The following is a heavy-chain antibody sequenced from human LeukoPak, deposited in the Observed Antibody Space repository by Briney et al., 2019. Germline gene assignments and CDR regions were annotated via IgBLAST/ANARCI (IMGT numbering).Heavy chain of an antibody. Sequence: GASVKVSCTASGYTFTGYYMHWVRQAPGQGLEWMGWINPNSGGTNYAQKFQGRVTMTRDTSISTAYMELSRLRSDDTAVYYCARDVDYDSSGYPQNYFDYWGQGTLVTVSS. V-gene: IGHV1-2*02. J-gene: IGHJ4*02. D-gene: IGHD3-22*01. CDR2: INPNSGGT. CDR1: GYTFTGYY. CDR3: ARDVDYDSSGYPQNYFDY.